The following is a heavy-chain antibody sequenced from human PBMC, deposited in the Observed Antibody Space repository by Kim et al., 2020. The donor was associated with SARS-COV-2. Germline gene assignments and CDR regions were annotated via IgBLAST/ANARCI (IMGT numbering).Heavy chain of an antibody. CDR2: INHSGST. V-gene: IGHV4-34*01. Sequence: SETLSLTCAVYGGSFSGYYWSWIRQPPGKGLEWIGEINHSGSTNYNPSLKSRVTISVDTSKNQFSLKLSSVTAADTAVYYCARGFKWLPKKRITMVRGVPWYFDYWGQGTLVTVSS. D-gene: IGHD3-10*01. CDR1: GGSFSGYY. J-gene: IGHJ4*02. CDR3: ARGFKWLPKKRITMVRGVPWYFDY.